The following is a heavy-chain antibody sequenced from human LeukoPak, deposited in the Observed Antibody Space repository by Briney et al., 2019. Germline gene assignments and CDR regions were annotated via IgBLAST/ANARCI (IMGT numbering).Heavy chain of an antibody. CDR1: GFIFSSYE. D-gene: IGHD3-10*01. Sequence: GGSLRLSCAASGFIFSSYEMNWVRQAPGKGLECVSYISSGGSTIYYADSVKGRFTISRDNAKNSLYLQMNSLRAEDTAVYYCARVGWFGGFYFDYWGQGILVNVSS. J-gene: IGHJ4*02. V-gene: IGHV3-48*03. CDR3: ARVGWFGGFYFDY. CDR2: ISSGGSTI.